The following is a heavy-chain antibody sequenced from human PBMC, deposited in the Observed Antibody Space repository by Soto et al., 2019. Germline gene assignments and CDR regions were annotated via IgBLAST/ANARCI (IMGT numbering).Heavy chain of an antibody. CDR3: ARGDSLGYYDFWSGYSGAFDI. Sequence: ASVKVSCKASGYTFTSYGISWVRQAPGQGLEWMGWISAYNGNTNYAQKHQGRVTMTTDTSTSTAYMELRSLRSDDTAVYYCARGDSLGYYDFWSGYSGAFDIWGQGTMVTVSS. J-gene: IGHJ3*02. CDR1: GYTFTSYG. CDR2: ISAYNGNT. D-gene: IGHD3-3*01. V-gene: IGHV1-18*01.